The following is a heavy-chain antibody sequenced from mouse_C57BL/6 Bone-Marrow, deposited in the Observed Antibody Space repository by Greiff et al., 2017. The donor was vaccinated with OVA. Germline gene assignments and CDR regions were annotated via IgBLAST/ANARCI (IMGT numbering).Heavy chain of an antibody. CDR3: AREGAYDPWFAY. CDR1: GYSFTSYY. Sequence: QVQLQQSGPELVKPGASVKISCKASGYSFTSYYIHWVKQRPGQGLEWIGWIYPGSGNTKYNEKFKGKATLTADTSSSTAYMQLSSLTSEDSAVYYCAREGAYDPWFAYWGQGTLVTVSA. J-gene: IGHJ3*01. V-gene: IGHV1-66*01. D-gene: IGHD2-3*01. CDR2: IYPGSGNT.